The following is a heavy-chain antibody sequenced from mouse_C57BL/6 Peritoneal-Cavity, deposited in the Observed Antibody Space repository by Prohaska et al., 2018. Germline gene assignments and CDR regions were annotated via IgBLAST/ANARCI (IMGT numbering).Heavy chain of an antibody. CDR2: ISDGGSYT. CDR3: ARETTVVAWYFDV. V-gene: IGHV5-4*01. J-gene: IGHJ1*03. CDR1: GFTFSSYA. Sequence: EVQLVESGGGLVKPGGSLKLSCAASGFTFSSYAMSWVRQTPEKRIEWGATISDGGSYTYYPDNVKGRFTISRDNAKNNLYLQMSHLKSEDTAMYYCARETTVVAWYFDVWGTGTTVTVSS. D-gene: IGHD1-1*01.